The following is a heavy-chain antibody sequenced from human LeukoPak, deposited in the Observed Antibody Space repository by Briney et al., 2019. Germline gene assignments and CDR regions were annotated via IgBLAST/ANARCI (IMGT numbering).Heavy chain of an antibody. V-gene: IGHV1-18*01. D-gene: IGHD3-10*01. CDR3: ARDTELNTMVRGVITTLFQH. CDR2: ISAYNGNT. J-gene: IGHJ1*01. CDR1: GYTFTSYG. Sequence: ASVKVSCKASGYTFTSYGISWVRQAPGQGLEWMGWISAYNGNTNYAQKLQGRVTMTTDTSTSTAYMELRSLRSDDTAVYYCARDTELNTMVRGVITTLFQHWGQGTLVTVSS.